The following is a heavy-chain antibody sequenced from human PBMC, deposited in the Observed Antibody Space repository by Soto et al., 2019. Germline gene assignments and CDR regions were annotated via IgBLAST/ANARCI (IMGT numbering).Heavy chain of an antibody. J-gene: IGHJ4*02. CDR1: GYTFTSYD. D-gene: IGHD3-16*02. V-gene: IGHV1-8*01. Sequence: QVQLVQSGAEVKKPGASVKVSCKASGYTFTSYDINCVRQATGQGLEWMGWMNPNSGNTGYAQKFQGRVTMTRNTSISTAYMELSSLRSEDTAVYYCARRRPYDYIWGSYRPPSDYWGQGTLVTVSS. CDR3: ARRRPYDYIWGSYRPPSDY. CDR2: MNPNSGNT.